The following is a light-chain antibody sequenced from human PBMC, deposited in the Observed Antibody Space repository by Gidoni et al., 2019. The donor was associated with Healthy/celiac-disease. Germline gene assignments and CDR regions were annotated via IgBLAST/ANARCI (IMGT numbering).Light chain of an antibody. CDR1: SSNIGSNY. CDR2: RNN. J-gene: IGLJ3*02. CDR3: AAWDDSLSGSWV. V-gene: IGLV1-47*01. Sequence: SVLTQPPSASGTPGQRVTISCSGSSSNIGSNYVYWYQQRPGTAPKLLIYRNNQRPSGVPDRFSGSKSGTSASLAISGLRSEDEADYYCAAWDDSLSGSWVFGGGTKLTVL.